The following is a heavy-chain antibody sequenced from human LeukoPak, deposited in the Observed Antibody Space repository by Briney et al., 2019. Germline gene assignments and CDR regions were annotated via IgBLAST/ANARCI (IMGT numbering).Heavy chain of an antibody. CDR1: GYTFTTDG. CDR3: ARWTTGSQYYFDY. J-gene: IGHJ4*02. D-gene: IGHD1-26*01. CDR2: ISAYNGNT. V-gene: IGHV1-18*01. Sequence: ASVKVSCKASGYTFTTDGINWVPQAPGQGLECMGWISAYNGNTNYAQKLQGRVTMTTDTSTSTAYMEPRRLGSDDEAVYYYARWTTGSQYYFDYCGQGAMVTVSS.